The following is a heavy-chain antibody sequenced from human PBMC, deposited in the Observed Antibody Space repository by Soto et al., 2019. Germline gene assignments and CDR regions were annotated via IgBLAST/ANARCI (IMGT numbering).Heavy chain of an antibody. V-gene: IGHV1-69*02. J-gene: IGHJ4*02. CDR2: IFPLTDIP. D-gene: IGHD2-8*01. CDR1: GGTFRNYP. CDR3: ARGPLGVLNYFDS. Sequence: QVQLVQSGTEVKKPGSSVKVSCKASGGTFRNYPINWVRQAPGQGLEWMGSIFPLTDIPDYAQNFQARLTISADNSTSTAYMELRSLTSDDTAMYFCARGPLGVLNYFDSWGQGTLVTVSS.